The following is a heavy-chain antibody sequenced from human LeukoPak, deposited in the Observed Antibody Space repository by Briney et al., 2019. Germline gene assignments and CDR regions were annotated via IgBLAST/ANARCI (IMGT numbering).Heavy chain of an antibody. CDR2: ISGSGGST. CDR3: AKAPHYYDSSGYYYY. J-gene: IGHJ4*02. V-gene: IGHV3-23*01. D-gene: IGHD3-22*01. Sequence: GGSLRPSCAASGFTFSSYAMSWVRQAPGKGLEWVSAISGSGGSTYYADSVKGRFTISRDNSKNTLYLQMNSLRAEDTAVYYCAKAPHYYDSSGYYYYWGQGTLVTVSS. CDR1: GFTFSSYA.